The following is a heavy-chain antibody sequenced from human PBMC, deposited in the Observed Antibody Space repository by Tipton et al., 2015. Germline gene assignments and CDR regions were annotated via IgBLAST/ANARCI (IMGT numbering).Heavy chain of an antibody. CDR3: ARDLEHGMDV. Sequence: TLSLTCTVSGGSLRPYYWSWIRQPPGEGLEWIGYIQYSGTTNYNPSLGSRVTISVDTSKSQFSLTLNSVTAADTAVYYCARDLEHGMDVWGQGTTVTVSS. CDR2: IQYSGTT. CDR1: GGSLRPYY. J-gene: IGHJ6*02. V-gene: IGHV4-59*01. D-gene: IGHD5-24*01.